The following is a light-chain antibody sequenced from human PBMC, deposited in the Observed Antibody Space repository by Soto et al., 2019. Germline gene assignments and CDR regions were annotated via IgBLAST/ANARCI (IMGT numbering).Light chain of an antibody. CDR3: QQYNSYPRT. CDR1: QSISTR. CDR2: DVS. J-gene: IGKJ2*01. Sequence: DIQMTQSPSTLSASVGDRVTITCRASQSISTRLAWYQQKPGKAHNLLIYDVSSLESGAPSMFSGGGSGTEFTLTISSLQADDFATYYCQQYNSYPRTFGQGTKLEIK. V-gene: IGKV1-5*01.